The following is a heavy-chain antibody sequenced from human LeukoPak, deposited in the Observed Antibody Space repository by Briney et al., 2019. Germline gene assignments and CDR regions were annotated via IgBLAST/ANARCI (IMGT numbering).Heavy chain of an antibody. Sequence: ASVTVSCKASGYTLSSYGISWVRQAPGQGLEWMGWISGYNGNTKYAQKLQGRVTMTTDASTSTAYMELRSLRSDDTAVYYCARVKSTVLEVVPATAFDHWGQGTLVTVSS. CDR3: ARVKSTVLEVVPATAFDH. CDR1: GYTLSSYG. CDR2: ISGYNGNT. D-gene: IGHD2-2*01. V-gene: IGHV1-18*01. J-gene: IGHJ5*02.